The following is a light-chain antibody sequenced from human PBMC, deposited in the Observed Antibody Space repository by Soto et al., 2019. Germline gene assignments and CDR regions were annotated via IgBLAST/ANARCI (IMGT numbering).Light chain of an antibody. Sequence: DIQMTQSPSTLSASVGDRVTITCRASQSISSWLAWYQQKPGKAPKLLIYDASSLQIGVPSRFSGSGSGTKFTLTISSLQPDDFPTYYCQPYNTYSPFGLGTKVEIK. CDR3: QPYNTYSP. J-gene: IGKJ1*01. CDR1: QSISSW. V-gene: IGKV1-5*01. CDR2: DAS.